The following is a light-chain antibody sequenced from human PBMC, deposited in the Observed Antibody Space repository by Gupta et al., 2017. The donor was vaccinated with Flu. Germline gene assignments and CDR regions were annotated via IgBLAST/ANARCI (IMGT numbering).Light chain of an antibody. CDR3: MQATHWPFT. J-gene: IGKJ5*01. Sequence: VTLGQPASISCGSSQSLVYSNGNIYLNWFQHRPGQPLRRLINQVSNRDSGVPDRFSGSGSGTDFTLKISRVEAEDVGIYYCMQATHWPFTFGQGTRLEIK. CDR2: QVS. V-gene: IGKV2-30*01. CDR1: QSLVYSNGNIY.